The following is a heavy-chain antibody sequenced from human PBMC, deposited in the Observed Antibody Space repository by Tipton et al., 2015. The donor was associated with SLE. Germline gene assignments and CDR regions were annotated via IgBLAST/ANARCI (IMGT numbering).Heavy chain of an antibody. J-gene: IGHJ4*02. CDR1: GGSFSDYY. D-gene: IGHD3-3*01. V-gene: IGHV4-34*01. CDR3: ARIEDFWSGRIDY. Sequence: LRLSCAVYGGSFSDYYWSWIRQSPGKGLEWIGSISYSGDTNYNPSLMSRVTIPRDTSKNQFSLKLSFVTAADTAFYYCARIEDFWSGRIDYWGQGTPITVSS. CDR2: ISYSGDT.